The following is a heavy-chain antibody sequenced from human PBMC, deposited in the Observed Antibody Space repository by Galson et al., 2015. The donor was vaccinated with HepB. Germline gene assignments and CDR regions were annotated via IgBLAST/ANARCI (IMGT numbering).Heavy chain of an antibody. CDR1: GFTFSSYG. CDR3: AREDASGYYYGMDV. Sequence: SLRLSCAAPGFTFSSYGMHWVRQAPGKGLEWVAVIGYDGSNKYYADSVKGRFTISRDNSKNTPYLQMNSLRAEDTAVYYCAREDASGYYYGMDVWGQGTTVTVSS. CDR2: IGYDGSNK. J-gene: IGHJ6*02. V-gene: IGHV3-33*01.